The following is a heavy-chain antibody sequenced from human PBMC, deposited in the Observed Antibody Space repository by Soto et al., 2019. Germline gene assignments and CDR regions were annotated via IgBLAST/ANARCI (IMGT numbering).Heavy chain of an antibody. J-gene: IGHJ6*02. V-gene: IGHV1-58*01. CDR3: AADIPRRSPSGYDWGFRKGNYYYYGMDV. D-gene: IGHD5-12*01. CDR2: IVVGSGNT. Sequence: SVKVSCKASGFTFTSSAVQWVRQARGQRLEWIGWIVVGSGNTNYAQKFQERVTTTRDMSTSTAYMELSSLRSEDTAVYYCAADIPRRSPSGYDWGFRKGNYYYYGMDVWGQGTTVTVSS. CDR1: GFTFTSSA.